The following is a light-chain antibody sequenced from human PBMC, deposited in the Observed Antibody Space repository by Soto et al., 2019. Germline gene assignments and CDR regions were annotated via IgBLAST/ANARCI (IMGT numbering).Light chain of an antibody. J-gene: IGLJ1*01. CDR2: EVS. Sequence: QSVLTQPASVSLSPGQSITISCTGTSSDVGSYNYVSWYQQHPGKAPKLMIYEVSNRPSGVSNRFSGSKSGNTASLTISGLQAEDEADYYCSSYTISITVFGTGTKVTVL. CDR1: SSDVGSYNY. V-gene: IGLV2-14*01. CDR3: SSYTISITV.